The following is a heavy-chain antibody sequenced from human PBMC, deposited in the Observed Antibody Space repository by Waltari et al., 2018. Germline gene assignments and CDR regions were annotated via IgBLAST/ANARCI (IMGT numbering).Heavy chain of an antibody. J-gene: IGHJ6*02. D-gene: IGHD6-6*01. Sequence: QVQLQESGPGLVKPSETLSLTCTVSGGSISSYYWSWIRTPPGQGLAGIGRIYTSGSTNYNPSLKSRGTMSVDTSKNQFSLKLSSVTAADTAVYYCARDGRTPNLVARQDYYYYGMDVWGQGTTVTVSS. CDR1: GGSISSYY. CDR3: ARDGRTPNLVARQDYYYYGMDV. CDR2: IYTSGST. V-gene: IGHV4-4*07.